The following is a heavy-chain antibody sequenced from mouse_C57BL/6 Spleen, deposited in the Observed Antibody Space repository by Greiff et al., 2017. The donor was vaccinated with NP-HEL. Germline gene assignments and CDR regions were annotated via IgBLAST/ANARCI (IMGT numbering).Heavy chain of an antibody. V-gene: IGHV5-6*01. D-gene: IGHD1-1*01. CDR2: ISSGGSYT. CDR1: GFTFSSYG. J-gene: IGHJ2*01. CDR3: EIHFITTVVAEGYFDY. Sequence: EVHLVESGGDLVKPGGSLKLSCAASGFTFSSYGMSWVRQTPDKRLEWVATISSGGSYTYYPDSVKGRFTISRDNAKNTLYLQMSSLKSEDTAMYYCEIHFITTVVAEGYFDYWGQGTTLTVSS.